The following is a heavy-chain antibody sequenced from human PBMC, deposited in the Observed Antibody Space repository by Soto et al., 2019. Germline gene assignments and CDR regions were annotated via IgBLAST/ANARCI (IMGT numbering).Heavy chain of an antibody. V-gene: IGHV1-46*01. CDR2: INPSGGST. J-gene: IGHJ4*02. CDR3: ARGIFGVVIIPYFDY. Sequence: ASVKVSCKASGYTFTSYYMHWVRQAPGQGLEWMGIINPSGGSTSYAQKFQGRVTMTRDTSTSTVYMELSSLRSEDTAVYYCARGIFGVVIIPYFDYWGQGNLVTVSS. CDR1: GYTFTSYY. D-gene: IGHD3-3*01.